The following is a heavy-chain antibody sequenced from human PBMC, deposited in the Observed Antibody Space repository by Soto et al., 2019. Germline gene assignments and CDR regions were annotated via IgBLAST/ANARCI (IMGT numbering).Heavy chain of an antibody. J-gene: IGHJ4*02. CDR2: IRSKANSYAT. Sequence: GGSLRLSCAASGFTFSGSAMHWVRQASGKGLEWVGRIRSKANSYATAYAASVKGRFTISRDDSKNTAYLQMNSLKTEDTAVYYCTRPYYYDSSGYYNSWGQGALVTVSS. CDR1: GFTFSGSA. CDR3: TRPYYYDSSGYYNS. V-gene: IGHV3-73*01. D-gene: IGHD3-22*01.